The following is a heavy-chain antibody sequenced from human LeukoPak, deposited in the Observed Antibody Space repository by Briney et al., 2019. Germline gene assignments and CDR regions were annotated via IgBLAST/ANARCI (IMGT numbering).Heavy chain of an antibody. V-gene: IGHV4-34*01. J-gene: IGHJ5*02. CDR3: ARGPGCSSTSCPPGWFDP. Sequence: PSETLSLTCAVYGGSFSGYYWSWIRQPPGKGLEWIGEINHSGSTNYNPSLKSRVTISVDTSKNQFSLKLSSATAADTAVYYCARGPGCSSTSCPPGWFDPWGQGTLVTVSS. CDR1: GGSFSGYY. D-gene: IGHD2-2*01. CDR2: INHSGST.